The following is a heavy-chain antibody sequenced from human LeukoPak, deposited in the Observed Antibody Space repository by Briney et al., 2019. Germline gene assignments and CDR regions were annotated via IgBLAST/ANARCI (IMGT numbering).Heavy chain of an antibody. CDR1: GGSISSYY. CDR2: IYYSGST. V-gene: IGHV4-59*01. J-gene: IGHJ4*02. CDR3: ARRTVVTDFDY. D-gene: IGHD2-21*02. Sequence: PSETLSLTCTVSGGSISSYYWSWIRQPPGKGLEWIGYIYYSGSTNYNPSLKSRVTISVDTSKNQFSLKLSSVTAADTAVYYCARRTVVTDFDYWGQGTLVTVSS.